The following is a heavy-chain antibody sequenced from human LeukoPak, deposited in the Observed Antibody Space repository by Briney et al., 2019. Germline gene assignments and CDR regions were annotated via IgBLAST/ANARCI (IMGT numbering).Heavy chain of an antibody. D-gene: IGHD3-10*01. J-gene: IGHJ6*03. CDR3: ARVLRYYYGSGSYYTYYYYMDV. V-gene: IGHV4-39*01. CDR2: IYYSGST. CDR1: GGSISSSRYY. Sequence: PSETLSLTCTVSGGSISSSRYYWGWLRQPPGKGREWIGTIYYSGSTYYNPSLKSRVTISVDTSKNQFSLKLSSVTAADTAVYYCARVLRYYYGSGSYYTYYYYMDVWGKGTTVTISS.